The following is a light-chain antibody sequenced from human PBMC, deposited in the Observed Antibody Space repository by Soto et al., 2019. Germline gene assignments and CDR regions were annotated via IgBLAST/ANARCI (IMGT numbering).Light chain of an antibody. CDR3: SSYTCSSTLV. Sequence: QSALTQPASVSGSPGQSITISCTGSSSDVGGYDYVSWYQQHPGKAPKLMIFEVSNRPSGASNRFSGSKSGNTASLTISGLQAEDEAAYYCSSYTCSSTLVFGGGTKVTVL. V-gene: IGLV2-14*01. CDR2: EVS. CDR1: SSDVGGYDY. J-gene: IGLJ3*02.